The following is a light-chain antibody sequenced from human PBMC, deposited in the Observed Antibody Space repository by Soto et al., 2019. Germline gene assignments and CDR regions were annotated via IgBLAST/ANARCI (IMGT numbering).Light chain of an antibody. J-gene: IGLJ1*01. CDR3: CSSGGSPTYV. CDR2: EVN. CDR1: SSNVGSYKL. Sequence: QSVLTQPASVSGSPGQSITISCTGTSSNVGSYKLVSWYQQHPGKAPKLMIFEVNKRPSAVSNRFSGSKSGNTASLTLSGHTVEDEADYYCCSSGGSPTYVFGTGTKVIVL. V-gene: IGLV2-23*02.